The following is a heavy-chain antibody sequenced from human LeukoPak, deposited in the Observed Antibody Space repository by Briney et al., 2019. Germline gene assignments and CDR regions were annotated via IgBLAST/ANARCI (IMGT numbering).Heavy chain of an antibody. D-gene: IGHD6-13*01. CDR3: ARDSPRVAAAEGLYYFDY. Sequence: PGGSLRLSCAASGFTFNTYAMHWIRQAPGKGLEWVTVTSSAGSNNNYADSVKGRFTISRDNSRNTLYLQVNSLRAEDTAVYYCARDSPRVAAAEGLYYFDYWGQGTLVTVSS. CDR1: GFTFNTYA. J-gene: IGHJ4*02. V-gene: IGHV3-30-3*01. CDR2: TSSAGSNN.